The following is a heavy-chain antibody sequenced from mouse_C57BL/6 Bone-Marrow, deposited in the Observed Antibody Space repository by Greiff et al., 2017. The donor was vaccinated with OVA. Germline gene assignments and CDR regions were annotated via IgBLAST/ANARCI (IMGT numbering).Heavy chain of an antibody. J-gene: IGHJ1*03. CDR2: ISPGDGDN. V-gene: IGHV1-82*01. CDR1: GYAFSSSW. Sequence: QVQLKQSGPELVKPGASVKISCKASGYAFSSSWMNWVKQRPGKGLEWIGRISPGDGDNNYNGKFKGKATLTADKSSSTAYMQLSSLTSEDSAVYFCASGLYYEVWGTGTTVTVSS. CDR3: ASGLYYEV.